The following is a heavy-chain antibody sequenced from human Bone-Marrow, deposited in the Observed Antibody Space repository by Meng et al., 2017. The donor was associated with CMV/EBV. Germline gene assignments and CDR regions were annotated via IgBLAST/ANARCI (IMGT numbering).Heavy chain of an antibody. CDR2: IKEDGSEK. CDR1: GFTFSNYW. CDR3: ARDPFIKAFDI. Sequence: GGSLRLSCAASGFTFSNYWMTWLRQAPGRGLELVAHIKEDGSEKYFVGSVKGRFTISRDNAKNSLYLQMNSLRAEDTAVYYCARDPFIKAFDIWGQGTMVTF. J-gene: IGHJ3*02. V-gene: IGHV3-7*01.